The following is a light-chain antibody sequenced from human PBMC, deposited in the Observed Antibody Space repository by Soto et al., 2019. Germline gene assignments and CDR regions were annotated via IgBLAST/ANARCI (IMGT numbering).Light chain of an antibody. Sequence: EIVLTQSPATLSLSPGERATLSCRASQSVSRHLAWYQQRPGQAPRLLIYDIYYRDSGIPGRFSGSGSGTDSTLTIRSLEPEGPAVYACQQRTRPRITFGQGTKLEI. V-gene: IGKV3-11*01. J-gene: IGKJ2*01. CDR1: QSVSRH. CDR2: DIY. CDR3: QQRTRPRIT.